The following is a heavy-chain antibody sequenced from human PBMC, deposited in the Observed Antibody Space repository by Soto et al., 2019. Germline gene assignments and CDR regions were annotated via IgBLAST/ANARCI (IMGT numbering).Heavy chain of an antibody. Sequence: GGSLRLSCAASGFSFSDSSMNWVRQAPGKGLEWVSSISLSGTYIYYEDSVKGRFTISRDNAKNSLYLQMNSLRAEDTAVYYCARDIEVTTADAFDIWGQGTMVTVSS. V-gene: IGHV3-21*01. CDR2: ISLSGTYI. D-gene: IGHD4-17*01. J-gene: IGHJ3*02. CDR3: ARDIEVTTADAFDI. CDR1: GFSFSDSS.